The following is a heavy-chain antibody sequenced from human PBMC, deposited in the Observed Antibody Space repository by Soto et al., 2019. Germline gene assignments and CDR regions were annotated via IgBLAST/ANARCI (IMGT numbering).Heavy chain of an antibody. CDR1: GFTFDDHG. CDR3: ARDGGVVVDVDAFDV. Sequence: SGGSLRLSCAASGFTFDDHGMTWVRQAPGKGLEWVSGITWNGATTGYADSVKGRFTISRDNAKNSLYLQMNSLRVEDTALYYCARDGGVVVDVDAFDVWGQGTMVTVSS. J-gene: IGHJ3*01. D-gene: IGHD2-2*01. V-gene: IGHV3-20*04. CDR2: ITWNGATT.